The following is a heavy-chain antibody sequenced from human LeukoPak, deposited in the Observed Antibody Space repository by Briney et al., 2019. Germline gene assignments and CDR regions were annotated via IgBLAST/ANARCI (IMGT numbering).Heavy chain of an antibody. CDR2: IYYSGST. D-gene: IGHD3-10*01. CDR3: ASIWFGGYGFDY. V-gene: IGHV4-59*01. J-gene: IGHJ4*02. Sequence: PSETLSLTCTVSGGSLSGYYWSWLRQPPGEGLEWIGYIYYSGSTNYNPSLKSRVTISVDTSKNQFSLKLSSVTAADTAVYYCASIWFGGYGFDYWGQGTLVTVSS. CDR1: GGSLSGYY.